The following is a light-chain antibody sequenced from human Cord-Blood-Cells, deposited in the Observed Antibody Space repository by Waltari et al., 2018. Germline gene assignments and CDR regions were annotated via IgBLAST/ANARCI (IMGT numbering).Light chain of an antibody. CDR3: YSAADNNWV. J-gene: IGLJ3*02. CDR1: VLAKKY. Sequence: SYELTPPSSVSVSPGQTARITCSGDVLAKKYARWVQQKPGQAPVLVIYKDSERPSGIPERFSGYSAGTTVTLTISGAQVEDEADYYCYSAADNNWVFGGGTKLTVL. V-gene: IGLV3-27*01. CDR2: KDS.